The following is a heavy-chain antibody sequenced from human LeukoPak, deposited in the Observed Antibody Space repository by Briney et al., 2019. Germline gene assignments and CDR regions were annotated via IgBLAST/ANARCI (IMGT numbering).Heavy chain of an antibody. CDR1: GGSFSGYY. V-gene: IGHV4-34*01. CDR3: ARKPAYDHVWGSYRPSQKFDY. Sequence: SETLSLTCAVYGGSFSGYYWSWIRQPPGKGLEWIGEINHSGSTNYNPSLKSRVTISVDTSKNQFSLKLSSVTAADTAVYYCARKPAYDHVWGSYRPSQKFDYWGQGTLVTLSS. D-gene: IGHD3-16*02. J-gene: IGHJ4*02. CDR2: INHSGST.